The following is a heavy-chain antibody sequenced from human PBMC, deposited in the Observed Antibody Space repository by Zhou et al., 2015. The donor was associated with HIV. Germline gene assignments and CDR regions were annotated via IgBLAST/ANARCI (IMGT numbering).Heavy chain of an antibody. CDR2: MNTNGGQT. J-gene: IGHJ6*02. Sequence: QVQLVQSGAEVKKPGASVKVSCKASGYTFTSYDINWMRQATGQRPEWMGWMNTNGGQTGYAQKFQGRVTMTRDTSINTAYMELSGLTSEDTAVYYCASGITGTTAYYYGMDVWGQGTTVTVSS. CDR1: GYTFTSYD. CDR3: ASGITGTTAYYYGMDV. V-gene: IGHV1-8*01. D-gene: IGHD1-7*01.